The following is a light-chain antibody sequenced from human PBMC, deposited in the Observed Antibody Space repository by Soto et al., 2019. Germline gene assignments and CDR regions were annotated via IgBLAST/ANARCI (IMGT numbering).Light chain of an antibody. CDR2: DVS. V-gene: IGLV2-14*01. Sequence: QSVLTQPASVSGSPGQSITISCTGTSSDVGGYNYVSWHQQHPGKAPKLMIYDVSNRPSGVSNRLSGSKSGNTASLTISGLQAEDEADYYCSSYTSSSTRVFGGGTKLTVL. J-gene: IGLJ2*01. CDR1: SSDVGGYNY. CDR3: SSYTSSSTRV.